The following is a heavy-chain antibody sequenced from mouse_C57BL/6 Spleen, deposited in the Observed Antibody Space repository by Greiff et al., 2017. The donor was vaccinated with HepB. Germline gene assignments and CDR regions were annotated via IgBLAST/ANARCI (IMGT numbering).Heavy chain of an antibody. CDR2: INPYNGGT. CDR1: GYTFTDYD. CDR3: ARSDLGRSFDY. V-gene: IGHV1-19*01. D-gene: IGHD4-1*01. Sequence: VQLQQSGPVLVKPGASVKMSCKASGYTFTDYDMNWVKQSHGKSLEWIGVINPYNGGTSSNQKFKGKATLTVDKSSSTAYMELNSLTSEDSAVYYCARSDLGRSFDYWGQGTTLTVSS. J-gene: IGHJ2*01.